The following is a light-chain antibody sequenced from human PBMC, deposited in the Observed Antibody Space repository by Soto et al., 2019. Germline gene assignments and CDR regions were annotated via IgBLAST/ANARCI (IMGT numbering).Light chain of an antibody. Sequence: QSVLTQPPSVSAAPGQTVTISCSGGGSNIGSNSVSWYQQFPGTAPKLLLYDNDKRPSGIPDRFSGSKSGTSATLGITGLQTADEADYYCGTWESYLSVGVFGGGTKLTVL. V-gene: IGLV1-51*01. CDR2: DND. CDR1: GSNIGSNS. J-gene: IGLJ2*01. CDR3: GTWESYLSVGV.